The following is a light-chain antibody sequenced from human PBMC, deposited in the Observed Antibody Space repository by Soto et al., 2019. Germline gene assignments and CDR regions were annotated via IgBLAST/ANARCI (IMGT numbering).Light chain of an antibody. CDR2: GAS. Sequence: EIVWTQSPATLSLSPGERATLSCRASQSVSSSYLAWYQQKPGQAPRLLIYGASSRATGIPARFSGSGSGTQFTLTISSLQSEDFAVYYCQQYGRSRWTFGQGTKVDIK. CDR3: QQYGRSRWT. CDR1: QSVSSSY. V-gene: IGKV3-20*01. J-gene: IGKJ1*01.